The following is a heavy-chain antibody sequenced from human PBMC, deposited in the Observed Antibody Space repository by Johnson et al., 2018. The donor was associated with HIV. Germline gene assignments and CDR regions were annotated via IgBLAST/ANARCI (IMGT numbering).Heavy chain of an antibody. CDR1: GFTFSSYG. Sequence: QEKLVESGGGVVQPGRSLRLSCAASGFTFSSYGMHWVRQAPGKGLEWVAVIWYDGSNKYYADSVKGRFTISRDNAKNSLYLQMNSLRAEDTALYYCARVVGYKYGSAGDNDAFDIWGQGTMVTVSS. D-gene: IGHD5-18*01. CDR3: ARVVGYKYGSAGDNDAFDI. CDR2: IWYDGSNK. J-gene: IGHJ3*02. V-gene: IGHV3-33*01.